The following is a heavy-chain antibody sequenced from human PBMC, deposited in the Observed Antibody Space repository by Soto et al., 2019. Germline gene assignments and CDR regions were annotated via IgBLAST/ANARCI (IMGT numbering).Heavy chain of an antibody. V-gene: IGHV4-34*01. D-gene: IGHD2-8*01. J-gene: IGHJ4*02. Sequence: SSETLSLTCAVYGGSFSGYYWSWIRQPPGKGLEWIGEINHSGSTNYNPSLKSRVTISVDTSKNQFSLKLSSVTAADTAVYYCARGYCTNGVCHFDYWGQGTLVTVSS. CDR1: GGSFSGYY. CDR3: ARGYCTNGVCHFDY. CDR2: INHSGST.